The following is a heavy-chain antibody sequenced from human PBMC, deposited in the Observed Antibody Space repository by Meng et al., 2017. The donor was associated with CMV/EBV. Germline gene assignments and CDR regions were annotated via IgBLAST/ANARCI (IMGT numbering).Heavy chain of an antibody. CDR2: ISGSGGST. V-gene: IGHV3-23*01. D-gene: IGHD2-2*01. Sequence: FTFGGYARSWVRQAPGKGLEWVSAISGSGGSTYYADSVKGRFTISRDNSKNTLYLQMNSLRAEDTAVYYCAKGPLYCSSTSCHGWFDPWGQGTLVTVSS. CDR1: FTFGGYA. J-gene: IGHJ5*02. CDR3: AKGPLYCSSTSCHGWFDP.